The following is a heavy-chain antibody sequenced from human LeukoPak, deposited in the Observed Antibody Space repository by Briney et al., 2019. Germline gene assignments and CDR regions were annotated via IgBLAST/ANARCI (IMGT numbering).Heavy chain of an antibody. V-gene: IGHV3-23*01. CDR1: GFTFSSYA. CDR2: ISGSGGST. Sequence: GGSLRLSCAASGFTFSSYAMSWVRQAPGKGLEWVSAISGSGGSTYYADSVKGRFTISRDNFKSTLFLQMNSLRVEDTALYYCAKDPPTRDYWGQGTLVTVSS. J-gene: IGHJ4*02. CDR3: AKDPPTRDY.